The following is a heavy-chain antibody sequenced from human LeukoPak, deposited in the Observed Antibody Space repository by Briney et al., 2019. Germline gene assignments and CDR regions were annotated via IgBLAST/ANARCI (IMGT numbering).Heavy chain of an antibody. D-gene: IGHD5-18*01. V-gene: IGHV3-21*01. CDR3: ASGDTAMALYYFDY. CDR2: ISSISSYI. J-gene: IGHJ4*02. CDR1: GFTFSSYS. Sequence: PGGSLRHSCAASGFTFSSYSMNWVRQAPGKGLEWVSSISSISSYIYYADSVKGRFTISRDNAKNSLYLQMNSLRAEDTAVYYCASGDTAMALYYFDYWGQGTLVTVSS.